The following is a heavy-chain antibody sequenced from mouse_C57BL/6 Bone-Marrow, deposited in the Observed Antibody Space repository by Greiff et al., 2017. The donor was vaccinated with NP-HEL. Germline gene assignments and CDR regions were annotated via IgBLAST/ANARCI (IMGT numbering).Heavy chain of an antibody. D-gene: IGHD1-1*01. V-gene: IGHV3-6*01. CDR2: ISYDGSN. J-gene: IGHJ2*01. CDR1: GYSITSGYY. CDR3: ARRGYGSDDY. Sequence: EVKLMESGPGLVKPSQSLSLTCSVTGYSITSGYYWNWIRQFPGNKLEWMGYISYDGSNNYNPSLKNRISITRDTSKNQFFLKLNSVTTEDTATYYCARRGYGSDDYWGQGTTLTVSS.